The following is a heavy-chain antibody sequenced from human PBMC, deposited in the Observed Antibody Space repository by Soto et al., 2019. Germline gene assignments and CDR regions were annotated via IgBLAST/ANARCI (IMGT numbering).Heavy chain of an antibody. CDR3: AGGVLRFLQWFDP. D-gene: IGHD3-3*01. V-gene: IGHV4-61*01. Sequence: LSLTCTVSGASVNSENYYWSWIRQPPGKGLEWIGYVYYSGSTNYNPSLKSRATISLDTYKNQFSLKMTSMTSADTAFYYCAGGVLRFLQWFDPWGQGTLVTVSS. J-gene: IGHJ5*02. CDR1: GASVNSENYY. CDR2: VYYSGST.